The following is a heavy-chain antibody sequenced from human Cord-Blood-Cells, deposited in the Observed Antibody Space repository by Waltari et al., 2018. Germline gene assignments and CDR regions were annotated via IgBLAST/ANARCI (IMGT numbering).Heavy chain of an antibody. CDR1: GFTFSSYA. D-gene: IGHD7-27*01. Sequence: QVQLVESGGGVVQPGRSLRLSCAASGFTFSSYAMPWVRQAPGKGLEWVAVISYDGSNKYYADSVKGRFTISRDNSKNTLYLQMNSLRAEDTAVYYCARGNWDDAFDIWGQGTMVTVSS. CDR3: ARGNWDDAFDI. CDR2: ISYDGSNK. J-gene: IGHJ3*02. V-gene: IGHV3-30-3*01.